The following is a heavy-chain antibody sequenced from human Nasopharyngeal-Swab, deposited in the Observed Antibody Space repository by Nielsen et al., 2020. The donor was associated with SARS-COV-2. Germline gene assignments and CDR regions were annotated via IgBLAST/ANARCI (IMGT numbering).Heavy chain of an antibody. Sequence: ESLKISCTVSGGSISSSSYYWGWIRQPPGKGLEWIGGIYYSGSTYYNPSLKSRVTISVDTSKNQFSLKLSSGTAADTAVYYCARRGYGSGSSKYYFDYWGQGTLVTISS. CDR2: IYYSGST. V-gene: IGHV4-39*01. CDR3: ARRGYGSGSSKYYFDY. CDR1: GGSISSSSYY. D-gene: IGHD3-10*01. J-gene: IGHJ4*02.